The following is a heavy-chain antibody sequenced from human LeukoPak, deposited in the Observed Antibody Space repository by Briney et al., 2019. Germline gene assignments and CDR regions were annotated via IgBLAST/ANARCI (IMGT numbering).Heavy chain of an antibody. CDR1: GGSFSGYY. Sequence: SETLSLTCAVYGGSFSGYYWSWIRQPPGKGLEWIGEINHSGSTNYNPSLKSRVTISVDTSKNQFSLKLSSVTAADTAVYYCAGDTHSSSWYDHWGQGTLVTVSS. CDR3: AGDTHSSSWYDH. D-gene: IGHD6-13*01. V-gene: IGHV4-34*01. J-gene: IGHJ5*02. CDR2: INHSGST.